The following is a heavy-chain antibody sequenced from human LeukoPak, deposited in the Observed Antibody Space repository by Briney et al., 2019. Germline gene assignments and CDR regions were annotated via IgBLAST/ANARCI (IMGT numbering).Heavy chain of an antibody. CDR1: GYSISSGYY. CDR2: IYHSGST. J-gene: IGHJ4*02. CDR3: ARGSGSYPFDY. Sequence: SETLSLTCAVSGYSISSGYYWGWIRQPTGKGLEWIGSIYHSGSTYYNPSLKSRVTISVDTSKNQFSLKLSSVTAADTAVYYCARGSGSYPFDYWGQGTLVTVSS. D-gene: IGHD3-10*01. V-gene: IGHV4-38-2*01.